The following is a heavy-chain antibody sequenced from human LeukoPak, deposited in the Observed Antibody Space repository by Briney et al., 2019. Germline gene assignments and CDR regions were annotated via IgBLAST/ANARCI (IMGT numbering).Heavy chain of an antibody. CDR3: ARHSGSGSESRPFDP. CDR1: GGSVTSGGFY. D-gene: IGHD3-10*01. Sequence: LETLSLTCSVSGGSVTSGGFYWGWLRQPPGEGPEWIATIYYTGSAYYNPSLKSRVTISIDTSKNQFSLRMTSVTATDTAVYHCARHSGSGSESRPFDPWGQGTLVTVSS. V-gene: IGHV4-39*01. CDR2: IYYTGSA. J-gene: IGHJ5*02.